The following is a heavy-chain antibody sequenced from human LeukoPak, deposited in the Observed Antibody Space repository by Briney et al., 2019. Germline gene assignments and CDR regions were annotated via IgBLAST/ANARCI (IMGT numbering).Heavy chain of an antibody. CDR1: GFTFGDYA. Sequence: GGSLRLSCTASGFTFGDYAMSWVRQAPGKGLEWVGFIRSKAYGGTIEYAASVKGRFTISRDDSKSIAYLQMNSLKTEDTAVYYCTRDGDYYDSSGYFGPNDYWGQGTLVTVSS. V-gene: IGHV3-49*04. D-gene: IGHD3-22*01. CDR2: IRSKAYGGTI. CDR3: TRDGDYYDSSGYFGPNDY. J-gene: IGHJ4*02.